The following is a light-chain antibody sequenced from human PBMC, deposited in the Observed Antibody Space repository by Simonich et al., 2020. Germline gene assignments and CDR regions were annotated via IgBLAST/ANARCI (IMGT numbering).Light chain of an antibody. CDR2: VGTGGIEG. CDR1: SGYSNYK. CDR3: GADHGSGSNFVV. J-gene: IGLJ2*01. V-gene: IGLV9-49*01. Sequence: QPVLTQPPSASASLGASVTLTCTLSSGYSNYKVDWYQQRPGKGPRFVMRVGTGGIEGSKGDGIPERFSVVCSGLNRYLTIKNIQEEDESDYHCGADHGSGSNFVVFGGGTKLTVL.